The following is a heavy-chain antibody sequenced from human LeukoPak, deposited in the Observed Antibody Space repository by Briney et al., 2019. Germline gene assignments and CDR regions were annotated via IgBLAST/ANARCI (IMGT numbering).Heavy chain of an antibody. CDR1: GFTFSSYS. CDR3: ARIVEMATHTNLDY. D-gene: IGHD5-24*01. J-gene: IGHJ4*02. V-gene: IGHV3-21*01. CDR2: ISSSSSYI. Sequence: PGGSLRLSCAASGFTFSSYSMNWVRQAPGKGLEWVSSISSSSSYIYYADSVKGRFTISRDNAKNSLYLQMDSLRAEDTAVYYCARIVEMATHTNLDYWGREPWSPSPQ.